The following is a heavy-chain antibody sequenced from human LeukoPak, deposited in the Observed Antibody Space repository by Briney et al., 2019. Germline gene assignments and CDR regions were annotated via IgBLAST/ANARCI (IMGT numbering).Heavy chain of an antibody. Sequence: GGSLRLSCAASGFTFSSYAMSWVRQAPGKGLEWVSAISGSGGSKYYADSVKGRFTISRDNAKNTLYLQMNSLRAEDTAVYYCGKRFRRSPVVVVGGTYNWFVT. J-gene: IGHJ5*01. D-gene: IGHD2-21*01. CDR3: GKRFRRSPVVVVGGTYNWFVT. CDR2: ISGSGGSK. V-gene: IGHV3-23*01. CDR1: GFTFSSYA.